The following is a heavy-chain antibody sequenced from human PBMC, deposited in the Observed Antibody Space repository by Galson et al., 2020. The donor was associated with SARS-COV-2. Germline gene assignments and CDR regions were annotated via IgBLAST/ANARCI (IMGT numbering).Heavy chain of an antibody. V-gene: IGHV4-34*01. CDR2: VNQGGSA. D-gene: IGHD3-9*01. CDR1: GESLSGYY. Sequence: SQASETLSLTCGVSGESLSGYYWSWIRQPPGMGLEWIGEVNQGGSASYDPSLKSRATISVDTSKKQFSLRLNSVTAADTAVYFCARVYRGTPDILIAGPGTRRPRTYFFHYWGQGSLVSVSS. J-gene: IGHJ4*02. CDR3: ARVYRGTPDILIAGPGTRRPRTYFFHY.